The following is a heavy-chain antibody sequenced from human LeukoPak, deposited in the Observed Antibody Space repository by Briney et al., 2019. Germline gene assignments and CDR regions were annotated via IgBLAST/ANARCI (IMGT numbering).Heavy chain of an antibody. Sequence: SETLSLTCTVSGGSISSYYWSWIRQPPGKGLEWIGYIYYSGSTNYNPSLKSRVTISADTSKNQFSLKLSSVTAADTAVYYCAIFREHQGGFDYWGQGTLVTVSS. J-gene: IGHJ4*02. CDR1: GGSISSYY. CDR3: AIFREHQGGFDY. CDR2: IYYSGST. D-gene: IGHD3-10*01. V-gene: IGHV4-59*01.